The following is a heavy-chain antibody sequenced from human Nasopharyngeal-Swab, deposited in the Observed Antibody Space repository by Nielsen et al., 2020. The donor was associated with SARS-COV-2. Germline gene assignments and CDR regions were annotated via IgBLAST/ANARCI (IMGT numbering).Heavy chain of an antibody. D-gene: IGHD3-10*01. V-gene: IGHV3-30-3*01. Sequence: GGSLRLSCAASGFTFSSYAMHWVRQAPGKGLEWVAVISYDGSNKYYADSVKGRFTISRGNSKNTLYLQMNSLRAEDTAVYYCARDLGSRFGEMYLYYFDYWGQGTLVTVSS. CDR1: GFTFSSYA. CDR3: ARDLGSRFGEMYLYYFDY. CDR2: ISYDGSNK. J-gene: IGHJ4*02.